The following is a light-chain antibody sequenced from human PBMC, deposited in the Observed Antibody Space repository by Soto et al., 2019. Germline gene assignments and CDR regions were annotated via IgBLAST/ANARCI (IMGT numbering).Light chain of an antibody. V-gene: IGLV2-8*01. CDR1: SNDVGGHNY. Sequence: QSALTQPASVSGSPGQSITISCTGTSNDVGGHNYVSWFQQHPGKVPKLMIYEVTNRPSGVPDRFSGSKSGNTASLTVSGLQAEDEADYYCSSYAGSNSYVFGTGTKLTVL. CDR2: EVT. CDR3: SSYAGSNSYV. J-gene: IGLJ1*01.